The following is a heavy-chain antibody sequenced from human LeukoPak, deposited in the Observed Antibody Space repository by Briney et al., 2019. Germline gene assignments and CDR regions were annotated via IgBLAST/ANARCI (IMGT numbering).Heavy chain of an antibody. CDR3: ASGTVTTESYYYYGMDV. Sequence: ASVTVSFTASGGTFSSYAISWVRQAPGQGLEWMGGIIPIFGTANYAQKFQGRVTITADESTSTAYMELSSLRSEDTAVYYCASGTVTTESYYYYGMDVWGQGTTVTVSS. CDR2: IIPIFGTA. D-gene: IGHD4-11*01. V-gene: IGHV1-69*13. CDR1: GGTFSSYA. J-gene: IGHJ6*02.